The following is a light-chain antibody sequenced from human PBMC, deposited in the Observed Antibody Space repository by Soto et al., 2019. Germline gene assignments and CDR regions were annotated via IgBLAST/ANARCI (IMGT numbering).Light chain of an antibody. CDR3: HQYNIWPLT. CDR2: GAA. V-gene: IGKV3-15*01. Sequence: ETPMTQSPVTLSVSPGERVTLSCRASQSVSSDLAWYQKKPGQPPRLLIYGAATRATGIPPRFSGSGSVTAFTLTITSLQSEDFALYYCHQYNIWPLTFGGGPRVHIK. J-gene: IGKJ4*01. CDR1: QSVSSD.